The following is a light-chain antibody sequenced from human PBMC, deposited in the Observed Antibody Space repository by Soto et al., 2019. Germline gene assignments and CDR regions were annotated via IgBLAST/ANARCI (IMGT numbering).Light chain of an antibody. V-gene: IGKV3-15*01. J-gene: IGKJ4*02. CDR1: QSIGDT. CDR3: QLYANLLWT. CDR2: GAS. Sequence: IVMTQSPTAFNASPGGKANISWRASQSIGDTLAWYQQKPGQAPRLLIYGASSRVTGFPARFSGSGSGTDFTLTFSSLKPDDFAVYYCQLYANLLWTFGGGTKVDIK.